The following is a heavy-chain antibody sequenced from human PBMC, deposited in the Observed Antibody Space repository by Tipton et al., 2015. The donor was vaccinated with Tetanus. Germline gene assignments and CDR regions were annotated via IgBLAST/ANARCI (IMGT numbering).Heavy chain of an antibody. J-gene: IGHJ5*02. CDR2: IYYSGST. D-gene: IGHD1-20*01. CDR1: GGSISSYY. V-gene: IGHV4-59*01. Sequence: TLSLTCTVSGGSISSYYWSWIRQPPGKGLEWIGYIYYSGSTNYNPSLKSRVTISVDTSKNQFSLKLSSVTAADTAVYYCARTPRITGRGVGWFDPWGQGTLVTVSS. CDR3: ARTPRITGRGVGWFDP.